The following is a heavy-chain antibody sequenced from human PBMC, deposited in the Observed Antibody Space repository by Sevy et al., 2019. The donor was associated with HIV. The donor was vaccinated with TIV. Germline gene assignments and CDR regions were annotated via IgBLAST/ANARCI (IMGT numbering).Heavy chain of an antibody. CDR3: ARESIGAVGDFDY. J-gene: IGHJ4*02. D-gene: IGHD6-25*01. V-gene: IGHV4-59*01. CDR1: GGSMNNYF. Sequence: SETLCLTCTVSGGSMNNYFWSWIRQPPGKALEWIGYIYYSGSTNYNPSLKSRVTISVDTSKNQFSLKLSSVTAADTAVYYCARESIGAVGDFDYWGQGTLVTVSS. CDR2: IYYSGST.